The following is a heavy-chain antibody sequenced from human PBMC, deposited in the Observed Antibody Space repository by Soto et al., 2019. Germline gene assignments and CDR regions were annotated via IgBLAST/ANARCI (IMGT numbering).Heavy chain of an antibody. CDR1: GYTFTSYG. CDR2: ISAYNGNT. Sequence: QVQLVQSGAEVKKPGASVQVSCKASGYTFTSYGISWVRQAPGQGLEWMGWISAYNGNTNYAQKLQGRVTMTTDTSTSTAYMELRSLRSDDTAVYYCARAPRGIVATISGDVVDYWGQGTLVTVSS. V-gene: IGHV1-18*01. J-gene: IGHJ4*02. CDR3: ARAPRGIVATISGDVVDY. D-gene: IGHD5-12*01.